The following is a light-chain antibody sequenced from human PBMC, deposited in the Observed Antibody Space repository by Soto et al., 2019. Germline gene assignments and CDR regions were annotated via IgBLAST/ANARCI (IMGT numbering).Light chain of an antibody. Sequence: EIVLTQSPGTLSLSPGERATLSCRASQSVSDLAWYQQKPGQAPRLLIYGPSTRATGIPDRVSGSGSGTDFTLTNSGMEPEDFAVYYCQQFGSSPWTFGQGTKVEIK. CDR1: QSVSD. J-gene: IGKJ1*01. V-gene: IGKV3-20*01. CDR2: GPS. CDR3: QQFGSSPWT.